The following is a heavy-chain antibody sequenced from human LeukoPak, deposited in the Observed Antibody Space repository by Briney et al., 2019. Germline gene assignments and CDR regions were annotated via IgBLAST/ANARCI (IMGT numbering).Heavy chain of an antibody. CDR3: AGSSSGEYYFDY. CDR2: ISGSGGST. V-gene: IGHV3-23*01. Sequence: GGSLRLSCAASGFTFSSYAMSWVRQAPGRGLEWVSEISGSGGSTYYADSVKGRFTISRDNSKNTLYLQMNSLRAEDTAVYYCAGSSSGEYYFDYWGQGTLVTLSS. D-gene: IGHD6-6*01. J-gene: IGHJ4*02. CDR1: GFTFSSYA.